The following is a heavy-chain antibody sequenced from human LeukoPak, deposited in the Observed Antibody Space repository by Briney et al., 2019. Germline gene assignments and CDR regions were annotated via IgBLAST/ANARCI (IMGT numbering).Heavy chain of an antibody. V-gene: IGHV4-39*07. CDR1: GGSISSSSYY. Sequence: SETLSLTCTVSGGSISSSSYYWGWIRQPPGKGLEWIGSIYYSGSTYYNPSLKSRVTISVDKSKNQFSLKLSSVTAADTAVYYCARDGSLVAAAGRNYFDYWGQGTLVTVSS. CDR3: ARDGSLVAAAGRNYFDY. D-gene: IGHD6-13*01. J-gene: IGHJ4*02. CDR2: IYYSGST.